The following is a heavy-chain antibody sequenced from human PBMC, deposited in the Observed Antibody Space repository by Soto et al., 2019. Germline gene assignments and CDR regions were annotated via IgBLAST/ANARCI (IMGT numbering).Heavy chain of an antibody. V-gene: IGHV3-23*01. J-gene: IGHJ4*02. CDR3: ALPSCGGDCYSPCDY. CDR2: ISGNSGKT. CDR1: GVGLSTYA. D-gene: IGHD2-21*02. Sequence: EVQLLESGGGFVQPGGSLRLSCTASGVGLSTYAISWVRQAPGKGLEWVSVISGNSGKTDYADSVKGRFSISRDKSENTVDLQMNRLRAEDTAVYYCALPSCGGDCYSPCDYWGQGTLVTVSS.